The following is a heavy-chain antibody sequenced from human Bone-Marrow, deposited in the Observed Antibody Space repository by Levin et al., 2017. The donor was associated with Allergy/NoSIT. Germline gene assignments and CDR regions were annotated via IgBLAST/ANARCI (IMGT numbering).Heavy chain of an antibody. V-gene: IGHV3-21*01. CDR1: GFTFSSYT. J-gene: IGHJ6*03. D-gene: IGHD3-3*01. CDR2: IRGSSSYI. Sequence: WASVKVSCAASGFTFSSYTMNWVRQAPGKGLEWVSSIRGSSSYITFSDSVKGRLTISRDNAKNSLYLQMNNLRAEDTAVYYCARRNDFWSRTHGRYYFFMDVWGKGTTVTVSS. CDR3: ARRNDFWSRTHGRYYFFMDV.